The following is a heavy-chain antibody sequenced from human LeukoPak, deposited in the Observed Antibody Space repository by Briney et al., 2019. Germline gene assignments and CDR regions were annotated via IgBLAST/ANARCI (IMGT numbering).Heavy chain of an antibody. CDR3: ARGPQPYVRFDY. D-gene: IGHD3-16*01. CDR1: GGSFSGYY. CDR2: INHSGST. V-gene: IGHV4-34*01. J-gene: IGHJ4*02. Sequence: SETLSLTCAVYGGSFSGYYWSWIRQPPGKGLEWIGEINHSGSTNYNPSLKSRVTISVDTSKNQFSLKLSSVTAADTAVYYCARGPQPYVRFDYWGQGTLVAVSS.